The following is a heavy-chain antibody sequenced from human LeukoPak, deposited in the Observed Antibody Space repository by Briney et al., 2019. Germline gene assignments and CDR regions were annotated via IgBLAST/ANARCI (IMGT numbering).Heavy chain of an antibody. CDR1: GGSISSYY. CDR2: IYYSGST. CDR3: ARDFPPWGYSSSWYGHYYYYYMDV. J-gene: IGHJ6*03. V-gene: IGHV4-59*01. Sequence: SETLSLTCTVSGGSISSYYWSWIRQPPGKGLEWIGYIYYSGSTNYNPSLKSRVTITVDTSKNRFSLQLSSVTTADTAVYYCARDFPPWGYSSSWYGHYYYYYMDVWGKGTTVTVSS. D-gene: IGHD6-13*01.